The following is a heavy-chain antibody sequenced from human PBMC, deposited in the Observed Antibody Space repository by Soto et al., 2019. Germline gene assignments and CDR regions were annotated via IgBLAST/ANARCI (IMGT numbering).Heavy chain of an antibody. CDR3: ARTDYYYWYMDV. J-gene: IGHJ6*03. CDR2: INYSGST. V-gene: IGHV4-39*01. CDR1: GDSIRSSSYY. Sequence: SETLSLTCTVSGDSIRSSSYYWGWIRQPPGKGLEWIGNINYSGSTYDNPSLKGRVTISVDTSKNQFSLKLSSVTAADTAVYYCARTDYYYWYMDVWGKGTTVTVSS.